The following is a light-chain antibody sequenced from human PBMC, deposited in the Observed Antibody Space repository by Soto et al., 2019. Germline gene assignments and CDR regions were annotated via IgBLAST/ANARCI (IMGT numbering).Light chain of an antibody. J-gene: IGKJ2*01. CDR3: QQYGSSPRNT. Sequence: EIVLTQSPGTLSLSPGERDTLSCRASRSVSISYLAWYQQKPGQAPRLLIYGASSRATGIPDRFSGSGSGTDFTLTISRLEPEDFAVYYCQQYGSSPRNTFGQGTKLEIK. CDR2: GAS. CDR1: RSVSISY. V-gene: IGKV3-20*01.